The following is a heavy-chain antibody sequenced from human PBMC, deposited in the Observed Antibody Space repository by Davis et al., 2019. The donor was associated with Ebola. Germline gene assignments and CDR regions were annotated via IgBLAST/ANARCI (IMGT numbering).Heavy chain of an antibody. CDR2: ISDSGSST. CDR1: GFTFSSYA. Sequence: PGGSLRLSCAASGFTFSSYAMNWVRQAPGKGLEWVSGISDSGSSTYYSDSVKGRFTISRDNSKNTLYLQMHSLRAEDTAVYYCAKQNVYTDYWGQGTLVTVSS. J-gene: IGHJ4*02. CDR3: AKQNVYTDY. D-gene: IGHD2-2*02. V-gene: IGHV3-23*01.